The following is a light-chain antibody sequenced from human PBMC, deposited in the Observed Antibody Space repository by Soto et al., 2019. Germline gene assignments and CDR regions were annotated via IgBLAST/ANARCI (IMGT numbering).Light chain of an antibody. CDR3: QQYGSSPLYT. CDR1: QSVSSSY. CDR2: GAS. Sequence: EIVLTQSPGTLSLSPWERATLSCRASQSVSSSYLAWYQQKPGQAPRLLIYGASSRATGIPDRFSGSGSGTEFTLTISGLEPEDFAVYYCQQYGSSPLYTFGQGTKVDIK. V-gene: IGKV3-20*01. J-gene: IGKJ2*01.